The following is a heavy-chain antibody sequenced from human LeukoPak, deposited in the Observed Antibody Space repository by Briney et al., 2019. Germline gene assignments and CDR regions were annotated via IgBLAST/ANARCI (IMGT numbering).Heavy chain of an antibody. D-gene: IGHD1-26*01. Sequence: GGSLRLSCAASGFTFSSYSMNWVRQAPGKGLEWVSSISSSSSYIYYADSLKGRLSISRDNTKNSLYLQMNSLRAEDTAVYYCARAPGESGSQTRNFDYWGQGTLVTVSS. CDR2: ISSSSSYI. V-gene: IGHV3-21*01. J-gene: IGHJ4*02. CDR3: ARAPGESGSQTRNFDY. CDR1: GFTFSSYS.